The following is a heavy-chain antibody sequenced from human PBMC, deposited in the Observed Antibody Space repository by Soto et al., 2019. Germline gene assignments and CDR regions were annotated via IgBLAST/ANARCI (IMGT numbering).Heavy chain of an antibody. J-gene: IGHJ2*01. D-gene: IGHD6-6*01. Sequence: QVQLQESGPGLVKPSQTLSLTCTVSGGSISSGGYYWSWIRQHPGKGLEWIGYIYYSGSTYYNPSLKSRVTISVDTSKNQFSLKLSSVTAADTAVYYCARSSYSSSSGWYFDLWGRGTLVTVSS. CDR3: ARSSYSSSSGWYFDL. V-gene: IGHV4-31*03. CDR1: GGSISSGGYY. CDR2: IYYSGST.